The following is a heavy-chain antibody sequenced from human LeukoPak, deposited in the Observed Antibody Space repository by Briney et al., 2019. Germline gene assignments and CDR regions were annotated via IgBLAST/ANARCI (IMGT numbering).Heavy chain of an antibody. V-gene: IGHV3-7*01. J-gene: IGHJ4*02. D-gene: IGHD2-2*01. CDR3: ARAGVYCSSTSCSKGDY. Sequence: TGGSLRLSCAASGFTFSSYWMSWVRQAPGKGLEWVANIKQDGSNKYYADSVKGRFTISRDNSKNTLYLQMNSLRAEDTAVYYCARAGVYCSSTSCSKGDYWGQGTLVTVSS. CDR1: GFTFSSYW. CDR2: IKQDGSNK.